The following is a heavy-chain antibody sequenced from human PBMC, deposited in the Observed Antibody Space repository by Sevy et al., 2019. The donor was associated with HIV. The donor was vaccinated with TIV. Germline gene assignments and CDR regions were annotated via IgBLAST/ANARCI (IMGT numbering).Heavy chain of an antibody. CDR3: ARRGYNGGNCYSDYYYGVDV. Sequence: GGSLRLSCAASGFTFWSFGVNWVRQAPGKGLEWLGYISGDRGKIFYADSVKGRFSIFRDNARNSLYLQMRSLRVEDTAVYYCARRGYNGGNCYSDYYYGVDVWGQGTTVTVSS. J-gene: IGHJ6*01. V-gene: IGHV3-48*04. CDR2: ISGDRGKI. CDR1: GFTFWSFG. D-gene: IGHD2-15*01.